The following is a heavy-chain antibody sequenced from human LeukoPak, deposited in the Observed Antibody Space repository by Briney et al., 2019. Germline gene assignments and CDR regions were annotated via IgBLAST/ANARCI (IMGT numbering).Heavy chain of an antibody. D-gene: IGHD2-15*01. J-gene: IGHJ3*02. CDR2: INPNSGGT. CDR1: GYTFTGYY. CDR3: ARTGYCSGGSCYFADVFDI. V-gene: IGHV1-2*02. Sequence: ASVKVSCKASGYTFTGYYMHWVRQAPGQGLEWMGWINPNSGGTNYAQKFQGRVTMTRDTSISTAYMELSRLRSDDTAVYYCARTGYCSGGSCYFADVFDIWGQGTMVTVSS.